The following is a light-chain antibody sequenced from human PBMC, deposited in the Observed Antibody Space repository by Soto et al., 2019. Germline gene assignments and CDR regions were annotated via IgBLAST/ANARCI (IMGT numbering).Light chain of an antibody. V-gene: IGLV1-44*01. CDR2: SNN. CDR3: AAWDDSLNGPYVV. Sequence: QSVLTQPPSASGTPGQRVTISCSGSSSNIGSNTVNWYQQLPGTAPKLLIYSNNQRPSGVPDRFSGSKSGTSASLAISGLQSKDEADYYCAAWDDSLNGPYVVFGGGTKLTVL. CDR1: SSNIGSNT. J-gene: IGLJ2*01.